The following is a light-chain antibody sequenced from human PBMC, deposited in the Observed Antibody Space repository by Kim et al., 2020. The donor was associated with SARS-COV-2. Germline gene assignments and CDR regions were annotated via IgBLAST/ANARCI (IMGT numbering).Light chain of an antibody. CDR1: QSVGNF. CDR2: DAY. J-gene: IGKJ4*01. V-gene: IGKV3-11*01. CDR3: EQRYSWAIT. Sequence: EIVSTLSPATLSLSPGERATLSCRTSQSVGNFLAWYQQRPGEAPRLLIYDAYIRASDITARFSGSGSGTDFILTISNLAPEDFGIYYCEQRYSWAITCGGENRG.